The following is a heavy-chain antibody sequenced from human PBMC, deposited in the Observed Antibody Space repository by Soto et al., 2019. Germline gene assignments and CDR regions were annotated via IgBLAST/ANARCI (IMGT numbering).Heavy chain of an antibody. J-gene: IGHJ4*02. Sequence: PVGSLRLSCAASGFTFTNYYISWIRQAPGKGLEWVSYISANNVYTNYADSVKGRFTISRDNGKNSVYLQMNGLRAEDTAVYYCARDLEVGSYLYYFDFWGQGALVTVSS. CDR3: ARDLEVGSYLYYFDF. CDR2: ISANNVYT. CDR1: GFTFTNYY. D-gene: IGHD1-26*01. V-gene: IGHV3-11*06.